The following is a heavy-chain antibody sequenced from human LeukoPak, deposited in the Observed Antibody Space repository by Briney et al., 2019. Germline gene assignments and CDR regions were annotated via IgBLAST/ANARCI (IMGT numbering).Heavy chain of an antibody. Sequence: SETLSLTCTVSGGSISSSSYYWGWIRQPPGKGLEWIGSIYYSGSTYYNPSLKSRVTISVDTSKNQFSLKLSSVTAADTAVYYCARHFPRGYNWNAEDWFDPWGQGTLVTVSS. CDR3: ARHFPRGYNWNAEDWFDP. V-gene: IGHV4-39*01. CDR2: IYYSGST. CDR1: GGSISSSSYY. D-gene: IGHD1-1*01. J-gene: IGHJ5*02.